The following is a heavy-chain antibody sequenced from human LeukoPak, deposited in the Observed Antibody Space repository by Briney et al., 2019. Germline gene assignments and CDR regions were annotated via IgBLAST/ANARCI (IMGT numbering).Heavy chain of an antibody. CDR2: INHSGST. CDR1: GGSFSGYY. Sequence: PSETLSLTCAVYGGSFSGYYWSWIRKPPGKGLEWIGEINHSGSTNYNPSLKSRVTISVDTSKNQFSLKLSSVTAADTAVYYCASTLGGGWYDDAFDIWGQGTMVTVSS. CDR3: ASTLGGGWYDDAFDI. V-gene: IGHV4-34*01. D-gene: IGHD6-19*01. J-gene: IGHJ3*02.